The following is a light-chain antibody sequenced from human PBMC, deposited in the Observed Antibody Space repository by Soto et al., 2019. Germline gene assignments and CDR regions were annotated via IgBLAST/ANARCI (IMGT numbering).Light chain of an antibody. CDR1: SSDIGGYNY. J-gene: IGLJ1*01. V-gene: IGLV2-14*01. CDR2: EVS. CDR3: SSYTSSSTLYV. Sequence: QSALTQPASVSGSPGQSITISCAGTSSDIGGYNYVSWYQQHPGKAPKVMIYEVSNRPSGVSNRFSGSKSGNTASLTISGLQAEDEADYCCSSYTSSSTLYVFGSGTKVTV.